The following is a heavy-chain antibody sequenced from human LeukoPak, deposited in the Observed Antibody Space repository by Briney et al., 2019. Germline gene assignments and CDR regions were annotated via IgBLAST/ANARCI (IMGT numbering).Heavy chain of an antibody. CDR2: INPSGGST. Sequence: EASVKVSCKASGYTFTSYYMHWVRQAPGQGLEWMGIINPSGGSTSYAQKFQGRVTMTRDTSTSTVYMELSSLRSEDTAAYYCARDNGPFAFDIWGQGTMVTVSS. CDR3: ARDNGPFAFDI. V-gene: IGHV1-46*01. CDR1: GYTFTSYY. J-gene: IGHJ3*02.